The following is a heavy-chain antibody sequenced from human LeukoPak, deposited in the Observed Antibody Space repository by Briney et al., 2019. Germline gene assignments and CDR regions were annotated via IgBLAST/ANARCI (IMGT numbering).Heavy chain of an antibody. D-gene: IGHD1-14*01. V-gene: IGHV3-23*01. CDR1: GFTFSSYA. CDR3: AKPARTDYADY. CDR2: INGSGDRT. Sequence: PGGSLRLSCVASGFTFSSYAMNWVRQAPGKGVEWVSSINGSGDRTYYADSVKGRFTISRDNSKNTLYLQMNSLRAEDTAVYYCAKPARTDYADYWGQGTLVTVSS. J-gene: IGHJ4*02.